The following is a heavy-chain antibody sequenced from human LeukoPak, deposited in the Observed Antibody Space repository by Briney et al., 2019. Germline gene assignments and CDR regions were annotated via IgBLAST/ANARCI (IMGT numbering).Heavy chain of an antibody. CDR3: ARVDTGMVTSSYYYYYMDV. D-gene: IGHD5-18*01. Sequence: SETLSLTCTVSGGSISNFYWSWIRQPPGKGLEWIGYIYYSGTTNYNPSLKSRVTISVGTSKNQFSLKLSSVTAADTAVYYCARVDTGMVTSSYYYYYMDVWGKGTTVTVSS. CDR2: IYYSGTT. J-gene: IGHJ6*03. CDR1: GGSISNFY. V-gene: IGHV4-59*01.